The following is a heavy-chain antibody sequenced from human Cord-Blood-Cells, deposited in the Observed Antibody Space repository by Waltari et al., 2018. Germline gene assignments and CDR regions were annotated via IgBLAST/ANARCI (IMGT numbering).Heavy chain of an antibody. Sequence: QVQLVQSGAEVKKPGSSVKVSCKASGGTFSSYAISWVRQAPGHGLEWMGGISPIFGTANYAQKFQGRVTITADESTSTAYMELSSLRSEDTAVYYCARGNLSEVWSGYYYYYYYMDVWGKGTTVTVSS. J-gene: IGHJ6*03. CDR3: ARGNLSEVWSGYYYYYYYMDV. CDR1: GGTFSSYA. V-gene: IGHV1-69*01. D-gene: IGHD3-3*01. CDR2: ISPIFGTA.